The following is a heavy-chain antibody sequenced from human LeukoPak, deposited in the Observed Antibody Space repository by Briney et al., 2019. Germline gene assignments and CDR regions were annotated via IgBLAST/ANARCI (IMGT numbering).Heavy chain of an antibody. V-gene: IGHV4-59*01. CDR3: ARGSGWYGKSFDY. Sequence: SETLSLTCTVSGGSISSYYWSWIRQPPGKGLEWIGYIYYSGSTNYNPSLKSRVTISVDTSKNQFSLKLSSVTAADTAVYYCARGSGWYGKSFDYWGQGTLVIVSS. CDR1: GGSISSYY. D-gene: IGHD6-19*01. J-gene: IGHJ4*02. CDR2: IYYSGST.